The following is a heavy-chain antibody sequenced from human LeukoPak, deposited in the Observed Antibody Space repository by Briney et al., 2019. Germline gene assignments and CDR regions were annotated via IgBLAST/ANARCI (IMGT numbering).Heavy chain of an antibody. CDR2: ISGSGGST. CDR1: GFTFSSYA. Sequence: GGSLRLSCAASGFTFSSYAMSWVRQAPGKGLEWVSAISGSGGSTYYADSVKGRFTISRDNSKNTLYLQMNSPRAEDTAVYYCAKDLQRITIFGVVGDWGQGTLVTVSS. D-gene: IGHD3-3*01. V-gene: IGHV3-23*01. J-gene: IGHJ4*02. CDR3: AKDLQRITIFGVVGD.